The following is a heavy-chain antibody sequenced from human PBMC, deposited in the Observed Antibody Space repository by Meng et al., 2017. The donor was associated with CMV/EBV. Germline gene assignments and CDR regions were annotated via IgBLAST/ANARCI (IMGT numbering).Heavy chain of an antibody. Sequence: QVQLVESGGGVVQPGRSLRLSCAASGFTFSSYALHWVRQAPGKGLEWVAVISYDGSNKYYADSVKGRFTISRDNSKNTLYLQMNSLRAEDTAVYYCARDSGTAATFDYWGQGTLVTVSS. CDR3: ARDSGTAATFDY. CDR2: ISYDGSNK. D-gene: IGHD2-15*01. CDR1: GFTFSSYA. V-gene: IGHV3-30-3*01. J-gene: IGHJ4*02.